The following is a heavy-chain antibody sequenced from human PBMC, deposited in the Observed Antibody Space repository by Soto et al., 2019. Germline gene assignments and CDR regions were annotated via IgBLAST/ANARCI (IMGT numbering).Heavy chain of an antibody. CDR3: APDVVVTATHFGY. J-gene: IGHJ4*02. CDR2: ISNSGDTT. Sequence: GSLRLSCVVSGFTFSRYSINWVRQAPGKGLEWISFISNSGDTTYYADSVKGRFAISRDNVNNTLYLEMNSLKDEDTAVYYCAPDVVVTATHFGYWGQGTLVTVSS. CDR1: GFTFSRYS. V-gene: IGHV3-48*02. D-gene: IGHD2-21*02.